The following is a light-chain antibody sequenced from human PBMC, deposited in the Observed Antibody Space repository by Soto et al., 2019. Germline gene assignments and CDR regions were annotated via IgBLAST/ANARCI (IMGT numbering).Light chain of an antibody. V-gene: IGKV1-5*03. CDR2: KAS. Sequence: IQMTQSPSALSASVGDRVTITCRGSQSISSWLAWYQQQPGTAPNFLIYKASSLESGVPSRFSGSGSGTVFTLTISSLHPDDFATYYCQQYNSYSTFGQGTKVDIK. CDR1: QSISSW. CDR3: QQYNSYST. J-gene: IGKJ1*01.